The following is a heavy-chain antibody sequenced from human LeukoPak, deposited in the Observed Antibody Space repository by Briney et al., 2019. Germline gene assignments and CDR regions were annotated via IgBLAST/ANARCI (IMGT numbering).Heavy chain of an antibody. CDR1: GYTLTELS. D-gene: IGHD6-13*01. CDR2: FDPEDGET. CDR3: ATRRISSWALFDY. J-gene: IGHJ4*02. Sequence: ASVKVSCKVSGYTLTELSMHWVRQAPGRGREWMGGFDPEDGETIYAQKFQGRVTMTEDTSTDTAYMELSSLRSEDTAVYYCATRRISSWALFDYWGQGTLVTVSS. V-gene: IGHV1-24*01.